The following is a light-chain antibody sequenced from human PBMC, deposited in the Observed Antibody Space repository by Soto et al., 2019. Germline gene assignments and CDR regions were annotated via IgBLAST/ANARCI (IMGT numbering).Light chain of an antibody. J-gene: IGKJ1*01. V-gene: IGKV3-15*01. CDR3: QQYNNWPVT. Sequence: IVLTQSPGTLSLSPGERATLSCRASQSVSSSYLAWYQQKPGQAPRLLIYGASTRATAIPARFSGSGSGTEFTLTISSLQSEDFAVYYCQQYNNWPVTFGQGTKVDI. CDR1: QSVSSSY. CDR2: GAS.